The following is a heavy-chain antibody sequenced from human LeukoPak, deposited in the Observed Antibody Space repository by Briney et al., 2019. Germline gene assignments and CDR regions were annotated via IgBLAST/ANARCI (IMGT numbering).Heavy chain of an antibody. CDR1: GGSFSGYY. CDR2: IYHSGST. D-gene: IGHD3-22*01. V-gene: IGHV4-34*01. J-gene: IGHJ4*02. CDR3: ARDSTGYYAFDC. Sequence: SETLSLTCAVYGGSFSGYYWSWIRQPPGKGLEWIGSIYHSGSTYYNPSLKSRVTISVDTSKNQISLKLSSVTAADTAVYYCARDSTGYYAFDCWGQGTLVTVSS.